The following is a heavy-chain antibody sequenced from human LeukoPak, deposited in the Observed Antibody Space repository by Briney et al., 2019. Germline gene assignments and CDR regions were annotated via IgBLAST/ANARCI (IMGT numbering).Heavy chain of an antibody. CDR1: GYSVNSGYY. Sequence: PSETLSLTCTVSGYSVNSGYYWGWIRQPPGKGLEWIGSIYYSGSTYYNPSLKSRVTISVDTSKNQFSLKLSSVTAADTAVYYCASLLGYCTNGVCSPLYYFDYWGQGTLVTVSS. V-gene: IGHV4-38-2*02. J-gene: IGHJ4*02. CDR2: IYYSGST. D-gene: IGHD2-8*01. CDR3: ASLLGYCTNGVCSPLYYFDY.